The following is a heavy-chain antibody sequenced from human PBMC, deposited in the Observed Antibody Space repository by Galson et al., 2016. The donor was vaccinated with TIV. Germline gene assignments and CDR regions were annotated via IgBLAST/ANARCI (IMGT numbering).Heavy chain of an antibody. D-gene: IGHD2-2*02. V-gene: IGHV3-11*01. J-gene: IGHJ4*02. CDR2: IGSSGRAM. CDR3: ARDCSSTNCYSDPIYFDY. CDR1: GFTFSDYY. Sequence: SLRLSCAASGFTFSDYYMSWIRQAPGKGLEWVSYIGSSGRAMYYADSVKGRFTISRDNAKNSLYLQMHSLRAEDTALYYCARDCSSTNCYSDPIYFDYWGQGILVTVSS.